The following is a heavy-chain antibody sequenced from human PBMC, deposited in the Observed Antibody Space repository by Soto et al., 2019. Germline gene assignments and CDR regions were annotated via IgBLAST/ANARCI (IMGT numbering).Heavy chain of an antibody. CDR3: ARDSGYGDPFDY. V-gene: IGHV4-59*01. D-gene: IGHD4-17*01. J-gene: IGHJ4*02. CDR2: IFYSGNT. Sequence: SETLSLTCSVSGGYISSYYWSWIRQPPGKGLEWIGYIFYSGNTNYNPSLRSRVTISVHTSKNQFSLKLRSVTPADTAVYYCARDSGYGDPFDYWGQGTLVTVSS. CDR1: GGYISSYY.